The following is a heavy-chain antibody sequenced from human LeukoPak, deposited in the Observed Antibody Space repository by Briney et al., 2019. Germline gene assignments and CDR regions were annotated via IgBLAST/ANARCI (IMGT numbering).Heavy chain of an antibody. V-gene: IGHV3-33*01. CDR1: GFTFSSYG. CDR2: IWYDGSNK. J-gene: IGHJ6*03. D-gene: IGHD5-18*01. Sequence: PGGSLRLSCAAPGFTFSSYGMHWVRQAPGKGLERVAVIWYDGSNKYYADCVKGRCTISRDNSKNTLYLQMNSLRAEDTAVYYCARDGYSYGLYYYYYMDVWGKGTTVTVSS. CDR3: ARDGYSYGLYYYYYMDV.